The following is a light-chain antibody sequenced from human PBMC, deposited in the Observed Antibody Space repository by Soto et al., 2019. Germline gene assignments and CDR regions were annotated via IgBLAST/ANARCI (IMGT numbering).Light chain of an antibody. CDR3: QSYDSGLSVSGV. J-gene: IGLJ1*01. V-gene: IGLV1-40*01. CDR1: YSNIGAGYD. Sequence: QSVLTQPPSVSGAPGQRVTISCTGSYSNIGAGYDVHWYQQLPGTAPKLLIYGNTNRPSGVPDRFSGSKSGTSASLAITGLQAEDEADYYCQSYDSGLSVSGVFGTGTKLTVL. CDR2: GNT.